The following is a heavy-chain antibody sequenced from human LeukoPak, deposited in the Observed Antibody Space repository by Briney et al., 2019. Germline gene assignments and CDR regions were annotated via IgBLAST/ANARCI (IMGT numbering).Heavy chain of an antibody. J-gene: IGHJ6*04. CDR1: GFTFSSYE. CDR3: AELGITMIGGV. Sequence: GGSLRLSCAASGFTFSSYEMNWARQAPGKGLEWVSYISSSGSTIYYADSVKGRFTISRDNAKKSLYLQMNSLRAEDTAVYYCAELGITMIGGVWGKGTTVTISS. D-gene: IGHD3-10*02. V-gene: IGHV3-48*03. CDR2: ISSSGSTI.